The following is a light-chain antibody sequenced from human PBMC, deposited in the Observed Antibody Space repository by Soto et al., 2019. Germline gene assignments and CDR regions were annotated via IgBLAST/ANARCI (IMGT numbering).Light chain of an antibody. CDR1: QSLLHSDGYNY. V-gene: IGKV2-28*01. CDR3: MQALQTPVT. Sequence: EIVLTQSSLSLPVTPGEPASISCRSSQSLLHSDGYNYLDWYLQKPGQSPQLLIYSGSHRASGVPDRVSGSGSGTDFTLKISRVEAEDVGIYYCMQALQTPVTFGGGTKVEI. J-gene: IGKJ4*01. CDR2: SGS.